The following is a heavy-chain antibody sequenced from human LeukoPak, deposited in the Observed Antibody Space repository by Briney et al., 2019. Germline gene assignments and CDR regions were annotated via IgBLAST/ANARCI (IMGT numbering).Heavy chain of an antibody. CDR1: GFTFSNYE. V-gene: IGHV3-48*03. CDR2: ISSSDNSI. Sequence: PGGSLRLSCAASGFTFSNYEMSWVRQAPGKGLEWVSYISSSDNSIYYADSVKGRFTISRDNAKNSLYLQMNSLRAEDTAVYYCARDPVAAGFGRWFDPWGQGTLVTVSS. J-gene: IGHJ5*02. D-gene: IGHD2-15*01. CDR3: ARDPVAAGFGRWFDP.